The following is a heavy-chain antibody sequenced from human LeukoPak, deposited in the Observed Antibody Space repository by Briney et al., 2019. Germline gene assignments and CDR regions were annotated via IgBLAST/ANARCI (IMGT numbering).Heavy chain of an antibody. CDR2: ISYDGSNK. D-gene: IGHD1-26*01. V-gene: IGHV3-30*18. CDR3: AKDQVGATDTFDY. J-gene: IGHJ4*02. CDR1: GFTFSSYG. Sequence: GGSLRLSCAASGFTFSSYGMHWVRQAPGKGLEWVAVISYDGSNKYYADSVKGRFTISRDNSKNTLYLQMNSLRAEDTAVYYCAKDQVGATDTFDYWGQGTLVTVSS.